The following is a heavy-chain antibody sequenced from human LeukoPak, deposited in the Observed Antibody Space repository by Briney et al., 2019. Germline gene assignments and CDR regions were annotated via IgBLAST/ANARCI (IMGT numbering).Heavy chain of an antibody. CDR3: AKGSSVTGY. D-gene: IGHD3-16*01. CDR2: ISWNSGSI. CDR1: GFTFDDYA. J-gene: IGHJ4*02. V-gene: IGHV3-9*01. Sequence: PGRSLRLSCAASGFTFDDYAMHWVRQTPGKGLEWVSGISWNSGSIGYADSVKGRFTISRDNAKNSLYLQMNSLRAEDTAVYYCAKGSSVTGYWGQGTLVTVSS.